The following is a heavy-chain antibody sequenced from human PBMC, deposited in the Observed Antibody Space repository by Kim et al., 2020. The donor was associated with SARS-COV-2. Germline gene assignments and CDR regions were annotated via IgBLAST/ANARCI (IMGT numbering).Heavy chain of an antibody. CDR2: ITGNGAVT. V-gene: IGHV3-23*01. CDR1: GFTFSTYG. J-gene: IGHJ4*02. D-gene: IGHD5-18*01. CDR3: AKRGVDAVMGRLCDY. Sequence: GGSLRLSCAASGFTFSTYGMSWVRQAPGKGLEWVSAITGNGAVTYYADYVKGRFAISRDNSKNTLYLQMNSLRAEDMAVYYCAKRGVDAVMGRLCDYWGQGTLVTVSS.